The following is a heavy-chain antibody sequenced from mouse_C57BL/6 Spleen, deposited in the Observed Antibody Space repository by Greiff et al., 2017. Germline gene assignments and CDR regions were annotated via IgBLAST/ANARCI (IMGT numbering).Heavy chain of an antibody. D-gene: IGHD2-3*01. CDR1: GYTFTDYY. V-gene: IGHV1-26*01. CDR3: ASGYYPAWFAY. J-gene: IGHJ3*01. Sequence: VQLQQSGPELVKPGASVKISCKASGYTFTDYYMNWVKQSHGKSLEWIGDINPNNGGTSYNQKFKGKATLTVDKSSSTAYMALRSLTSEDSAVYYCASGYYPAWFAYWGQGTLVTVSA. CDR2: INPNNGGT.